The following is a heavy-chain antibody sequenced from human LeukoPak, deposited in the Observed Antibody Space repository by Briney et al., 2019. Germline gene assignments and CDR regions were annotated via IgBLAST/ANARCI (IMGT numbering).Heavy chain of an antibody. CDR3: AKASRHDILNGLGDYFNF. Sequence: PGGSLRLSCVASGFRFEDYAMHWVRQVPGKGLEWVSDLSWSSNSIVYADSVKGRFTISRDNAKNSLFLQMNSLRPEDTALYYCAKASRHDILNGLGDYFNFWGQGNPV. D-gene: IGHD3-9*01. CDR2: LSWSSNSI. J-gene: IGHJ4*02. CDR1: GFRFEDYA. V-gene: IGHV3-9*01.